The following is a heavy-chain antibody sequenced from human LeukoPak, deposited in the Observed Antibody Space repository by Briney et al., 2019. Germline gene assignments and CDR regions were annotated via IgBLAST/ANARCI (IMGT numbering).Heavy chain of an antibody. CDR3: AREDYGGNSGI. V-gene: IGHV4-59*01. Sequence: SETLSLTCTVSGGSISSYYWTWIRQPPGKGLEWIGYIYYSGSTNYNPSLKSRVTISVDTSKNQFSLNLSSVTAADTAVYYCAREDYGGNSGIWGQGTLVTVSS. D-gene: IGHD4-23*01. CDR2: IYYSGST. J-gene: IGHJ4*02. CDR1: GGSISSYY.